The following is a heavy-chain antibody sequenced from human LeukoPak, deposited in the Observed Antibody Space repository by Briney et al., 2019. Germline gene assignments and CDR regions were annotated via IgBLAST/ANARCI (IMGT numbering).Heavy chain of an antibody. CDR1: GYSISSGYY. D-gene: IGHD6-19*01. J-gene: IGHJ4*02. Sequence: PSETLSLTCAVSGYSISSGYYWGWIRQPPGKGLEWIGSIYHSGSTYYNPSLKSRVTISVDTSKNQFSLKPSSVTAADTAVYYCARTYSSGWYYFDYWGQGTLVTVSS. CDR3: ARTYSSGWYYFDY. CDR2: IYHSGST. V-gene: IGHV4-38-2*01.